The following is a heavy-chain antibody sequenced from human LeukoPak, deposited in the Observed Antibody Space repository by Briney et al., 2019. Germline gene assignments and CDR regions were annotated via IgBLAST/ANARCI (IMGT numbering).Heavy chain of an antibody. J-gene: IGHJ4*02. Sequence: SETLSLTCAVYGGSFSGYYWSWIRQPPGKGLEWIGEINHSGSTNYNPSLKSRVTISVDTSKNQFSLKLSSVTAADTAVYYCARPIAAAFDYWGQGTLVTVSS. V-gene: IGHV4-34*01. CDR2: INHSGST. CDR3: ARPIAAAFDY. D-gene: IGHD6-13*01. CDR1: GGSFSGYY.